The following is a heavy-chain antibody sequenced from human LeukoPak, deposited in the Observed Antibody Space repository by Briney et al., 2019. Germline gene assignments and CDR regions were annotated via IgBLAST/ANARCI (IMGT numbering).Heavy chain of an antibody. J-gene: IGHJ4*02. CDR3: ARDHVVAGIVFDY. Sequence: GGSLRLFCAASGFTFSSYWMNWVRQAPGKGLEWVANIKQDGSEKYYVDSVKGRFTISRDNAENSLYLQMNSLRAEDTAVYYCARDHVVAGIVFDYWGQGTRLTVSS. CDR2: IKQDGSEK. V-gene: IGHV3-7*01. CDR1: GFTFSSYW. D-gene: IGHD6-19*01.